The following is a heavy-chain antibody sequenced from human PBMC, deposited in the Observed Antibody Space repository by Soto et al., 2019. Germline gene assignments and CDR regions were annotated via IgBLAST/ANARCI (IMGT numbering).Heavy chain of an antibody. J-gene: IGHJ4*02. CDR2: IIPIFGTA. CDR1: GYTFTSYG. V-gene: IGHV1-69*13. Sequence: SVKVSCKASGYTFTSYGISWVRQAPGQGLEWMGGIIPIFGTANYAQKFQGRVTITADESTSTAYMELSSLRSEDTAVYYCARDDRLFYYDSSGSQHNPSWGPGTLVTLSS. D-gene: IGHD3-22*01. CDR3: ARDDRLFYYDSSGSQHNPS.